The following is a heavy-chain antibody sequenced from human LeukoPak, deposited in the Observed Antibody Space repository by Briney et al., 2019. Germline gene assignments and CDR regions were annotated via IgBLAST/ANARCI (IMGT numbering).Heavy chain of an antibody. CDR1: GFSFREHW. J-gene: IGHJ4*02. Sequence: PGGSLRLSCTVSGFSFREHWMSWVRQAPGKGLEWVGNIKEDGNEDYYVDSVEGRFVIFRDYAKNSLYLQMHSLRAEDTAVYYCTRGDRGYAESLYWGRGTLVTVSS. CDR3: TRGDRGYAESLY. V-gene: IGHV3-7*02. CDR2: IKEDGNED. D-gene: IGHD5-12*01.